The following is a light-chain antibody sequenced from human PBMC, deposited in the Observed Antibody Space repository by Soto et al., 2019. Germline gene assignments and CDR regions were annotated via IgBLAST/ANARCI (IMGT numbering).Light chain of an antibody. V-gene: IGLV1-47*01. CDR2: RNN. Sequence: QAVLTQPPSASGTPGQRVTISCSGSSSNIGSSYVYWYQHLPGTAPKLLIYRNNQRPSGVPDRFSGSKSGTSASLAISGLRSEDEADYYCAAWDDSLSVVVFGGGTQLTVL. J-gene: IGLJ2*01. CDR3: AAWDDSLSVVV. CDR1: SSNIGSSY.